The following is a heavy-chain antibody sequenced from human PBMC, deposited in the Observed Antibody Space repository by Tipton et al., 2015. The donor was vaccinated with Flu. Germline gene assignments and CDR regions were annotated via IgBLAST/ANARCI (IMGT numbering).Heavy chain of an antibody. CDR1: GFTFSSYS. Sequence: GSLRLSCAASGFTFSSYSMNWVRRAPGKGLEWVSSISSSSSYTNYADSVKGRFTISRDNAKNSLYLQMNSLRAEDTAVYYCARGTAAGPYYFDYWGQGTLVTVSS. CDR2: ISSSSSYT. CDR3: ARGTAAGPYYFDY. V-gene: IGHV3-21*01. D-gene: IGHD6-13*01. J-gene: IGHJ4*02.